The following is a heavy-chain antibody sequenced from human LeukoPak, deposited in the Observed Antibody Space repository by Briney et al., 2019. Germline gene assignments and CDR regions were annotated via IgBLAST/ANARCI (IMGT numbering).Heavy chain of an antibody. D-gene: IGHD1-26*01. CDR1: GGSISSGSYY. CDR3: AREEWELASLDY. V-gene: IGHV4-61*02. Sequence: PSQTLSLTCTVSGGSISSGSYYWSWIRQPAGKGLEWIGRIYTSGSTNYNPSLKSRVTISVDTSKNQFSLKLSSVTAADTAVYYCAREEWELASLDYWGQGTLVTVPS. J-gene: IGHJ4*02. CDR2: IYTSGST.